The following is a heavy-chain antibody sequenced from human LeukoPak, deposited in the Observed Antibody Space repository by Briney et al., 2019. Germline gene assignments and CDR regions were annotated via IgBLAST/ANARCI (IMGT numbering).Heavy chain of an antibody. CDR1: GGSISSYY. V-gene: IGHV4-59*01. CDR3: ARGRVDIVVVIDYYYGMDV. D-gene: IGHD2-15*01. Sequence: SETLSLTCTVSGGSISSYYWSWIRQPPGKGLEWIGYIYYSGSTNYNPSLKSRVTISVDTSKNQFSLKLSSVTAADTAVYYCARGRVDIVVVIDYYYGMDVWGQGTTVTVSS. CDR2: IYYSGST. J-gene: IGHJ6*02.